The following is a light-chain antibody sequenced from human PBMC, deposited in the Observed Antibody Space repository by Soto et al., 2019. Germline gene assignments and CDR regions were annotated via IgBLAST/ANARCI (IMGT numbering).Light chain of an antibody. CDR2: GAS. V-gene: IGKV3-20*01. CDR3: QQYCSSPFT. Sequence: EIVLTQSPGTLSLSPGERATLSCRASQSVSSSYLAWYQQKPGQAPRLLIYGASSRATGIPDRFSGSGSGTDFTLTISRLEPEDFAVYYCQQYCSSPFTFGPGTKVYI. J-gene: IGKJ3*01. CDR1: QSVSSSY.